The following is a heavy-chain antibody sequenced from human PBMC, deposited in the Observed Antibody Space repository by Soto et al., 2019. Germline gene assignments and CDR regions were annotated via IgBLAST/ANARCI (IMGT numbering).Heavy chain of an antibody. D-gene: IGHD1-26*01. Sequence: EVHLLESGGGFLQPGGSLRLSCAASGFSFSIFAMNWVRQAPGKGLEWVSTISSGGGTTLYADSVKGRFTISRDNSKNTVSLQMNSLRAEDTAVYYCAKSGPTNYFDFWGQGTLVTVSS. V-gene: IGHV3-23*01. CDR2: ISSGGGTT. J-gene: IGHJ4*02. CDR1: GFSFSIFA. CDR3: AKSGPTNYFDF.